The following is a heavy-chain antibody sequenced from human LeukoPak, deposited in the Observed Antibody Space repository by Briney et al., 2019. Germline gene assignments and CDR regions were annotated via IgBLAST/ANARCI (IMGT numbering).Heavy chain of an antibody. J-gene: IGHJ4*02. Sequence: SETLSLTCTVSGGSISSSSYYWGWIRQPPGKGLEWIGSIYYSGSTYYNPSLKSRVTISVDTSKNQFSLRLSSVTAADTAVYYCALMGRDGYNYSFDYWGQGTLVTVSS. CDR2: IYYSGST. CDR3: ALMGRDGYNYSFDY. CDR1: GGSISSSSYY. D-gene: IGHD5-24*01. V-gene: IGHV4-39*07.